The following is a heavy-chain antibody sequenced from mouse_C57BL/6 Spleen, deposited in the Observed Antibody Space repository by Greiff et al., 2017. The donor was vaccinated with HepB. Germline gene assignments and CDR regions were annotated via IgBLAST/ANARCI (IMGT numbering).Heavy chain of an antibody. CDR1: GYAFSSYW. Sequence: VQLQQSGAELVKPGASVKNSCKASGYAFSSYWMNWVKQRPGKGLEWIGQIYPGDGDTNYNGKFKGKATLTADKSSSTAYMQLSSLTSEDSAVYFCARKGTTVVGYFDYWGQGTTLTVSS. V-gene: IGHV1-80*01. CDR3: ARKGTTVVGYFDY. D-gene: IGHD1-1*01. J-gene: IGHJ2*01. CDR2: IYPGDGDT.